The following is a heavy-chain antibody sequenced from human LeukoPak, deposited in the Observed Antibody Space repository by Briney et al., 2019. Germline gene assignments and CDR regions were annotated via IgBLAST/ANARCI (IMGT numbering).Heavy chain of an antibody. V-gene: IGHV4-59*01. CDR2: IYYSGST. CDR1: GGSISSYY. Sequence: PSETLSLTCTVSGGSISSYYWSWIRQPPGKGLEWIGYIYYSGSTNYNPSLKSRVTISVDTSKNQFSLKLSSVTAADTAVYYCARGYSSSWYPGVYYYYYYYMDVWGKGTTVTVSS. J-gene: IGHJ6*03. CDR3: ARGYSSSWYPGVYYYYYYYMDV. D-gene: IGHD6-13*01.